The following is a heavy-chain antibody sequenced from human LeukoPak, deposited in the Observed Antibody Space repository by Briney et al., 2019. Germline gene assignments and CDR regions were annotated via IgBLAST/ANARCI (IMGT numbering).Heavy chain of an antibody. Sequence: GGSLRLSCAASGFTFDEYGMTWVRQAPGKGLEWVSGITRNGATAGYADSVKGRFTISRDNAKNSLYLQMNSLRVEDTALYFCARGGSFNNYWGQGTLVTVSA. CDR2: ITRNGATA. D-gene: IGHD3-10*01. CDR1: GFTFDEYG. V-gene: IGHV3-20*04. J-gene: IGHJ4*02. CDR3: ARGGSFNNY.